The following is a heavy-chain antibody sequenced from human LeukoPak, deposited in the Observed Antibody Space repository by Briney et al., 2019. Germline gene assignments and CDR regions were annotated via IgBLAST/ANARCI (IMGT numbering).Heavy chain of an antibody. J-gene: IGHJ4*02. CDR2: ISAYNGNT. V-gene: IGHV1-18*01. CDR1: GYTFTSYA. Sequence: ASVKVSCKASGYTFTSYAMNWVRQAPGQGLEWMGWISAYNGNTNYAQKLQGRVTMTTDTSTSTAYMELRSLRSDDTAVYYCARDSHYYDSSSPPYWGQGTLVTVSS. D-gene: IGHD3-22*01. CDR3: ARDSHYYDSSSPPY.